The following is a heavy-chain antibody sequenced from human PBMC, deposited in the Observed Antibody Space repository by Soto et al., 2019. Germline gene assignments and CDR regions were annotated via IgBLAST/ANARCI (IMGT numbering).Heavy chain of an antibody. CDR2: ISWNSGSI. CDR3: AKDMYSGYDQPGVYFDY. J-gene: IGHJ4*02. CDR1: GFTFDDYA. D-gene: IGHD5-12*01. Sequence: PGGSLRLSCAASGFTFDDYAMHWVRQAPGKGLEWVSGISWNSGSIGYADSVKGRFTISRDNAKNSLYLQMNSLRAEDTALYYCAKDMYSGYDQPGVYFDYWGQGTLVTVS. V-gene: IGHV3-9*01.